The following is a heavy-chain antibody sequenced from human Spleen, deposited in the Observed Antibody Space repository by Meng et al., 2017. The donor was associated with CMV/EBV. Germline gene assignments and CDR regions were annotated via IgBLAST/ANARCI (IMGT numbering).Heavy chain of an antibody. V-gene: IGHV1-46*03. Sequence: ASVKVSCKASGYTFTGYYMHWVRQAPGQGLEWMGWINPSGGSTSYAQKFQGRVTMTRDTSTSTVYMELSSLRSEDTAVYYCVIAVAGYFDYWGQGTLVTVSS. CDR1: GYTFTGYY. D-gene: IGHD6-19*01. CDR3: VIAVAGYFDY. CDR2: INPSGGST. J-gene: IGHJ4*02.